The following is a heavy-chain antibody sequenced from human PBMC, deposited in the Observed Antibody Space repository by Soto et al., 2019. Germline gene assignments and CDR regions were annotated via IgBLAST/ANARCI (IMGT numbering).Heavy chain of an antibody. CDR1: GGSISCHY. D-gene: IGHD6-19*01. J-gene: IGHJ4*02. V-gene: IGHV4-59*11. Sequence: PSETLSLTCTVSGGSISCHYWTWIRQPPGKGLEWIGYIFYSGSTNYNPSLKSRVTISVDTSKNQFSLKLSSVTAADTAVYYCARVGSSGWSPDYWGPGTLVTDSS. CDR2: IFYSGST. CDR3: ARVGSSGWSPDY.